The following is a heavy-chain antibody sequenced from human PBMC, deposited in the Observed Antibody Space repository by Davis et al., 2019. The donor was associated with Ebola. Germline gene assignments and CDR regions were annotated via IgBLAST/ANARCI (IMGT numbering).Heavy chain of an antibody. V-gene: IGHV1-2*02. CDR1: GYTFTGNY. CDR3: ARDHPGPQTLDI. D-gene: IGHD4-23*01. CDR2: SHPNGAAT. Sequence: ASVKVSCKASGYTFTGNYIHWMRQAPGQGLEWMGWSHPNGAATKYAQKFQGRVTMTRDRSISTAYMELSSLTHDDTAVDYCARDHPGPQTLDIWGQGTVITVSS. J-gene: IGHJ3*02.